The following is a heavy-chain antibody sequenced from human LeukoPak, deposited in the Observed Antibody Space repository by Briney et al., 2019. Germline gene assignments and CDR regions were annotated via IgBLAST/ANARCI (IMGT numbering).Heavy chain of an antibody. J-gene: IGHJ3*02. CDR1: GFTFSSYG. CDR3: AKDHLAAFDI. CDR2: ISYDGSNK. Sequence: PGGSLRLSCAASGFTFSSYGMHWVRQAPGKGLEWVAVISYDGSNKYYADSVKGRFTISRDNSMNTLYLQMNSLRAEDTAVYYCAKDHLAAFDIWGQGTMVTVSS. V-gene: IGHV3-30*18.